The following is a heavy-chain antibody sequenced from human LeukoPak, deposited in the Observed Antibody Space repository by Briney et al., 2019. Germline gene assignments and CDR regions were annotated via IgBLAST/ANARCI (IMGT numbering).Heavy chain of an antibody. V-gene: IGHV1-18*01. D-gene: IGHD6-19*01. Sequence: GASVKVSCKASGYTFTSYGISWVRQAPGQGLEWMGWISAYNGNTNYAQKLRGRVTMTTDTSTSTAYMELRSLRSDDTAVYYCARYGLPPSGWYGGPIDYWGQGTLVTVSS. CDR2: ISAYNGNT. CDR1: GYTFTSYG. CDR3: ARYGLPPSGWYGGPIDY. J-gene: IGHJ4*02.